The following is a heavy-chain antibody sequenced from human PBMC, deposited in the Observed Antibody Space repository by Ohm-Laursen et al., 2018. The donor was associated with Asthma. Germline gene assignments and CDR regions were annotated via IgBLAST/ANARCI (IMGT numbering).Heavy chain of an antibody. D-gene: IGHD2-2*02. Sequence: SLRLSCAASGYSFSLYSIHWVRQAPGKGLEWVSYISGSSSYTNYADSMKGRVSISRDNAKNSLYLQMNSLRVEDTAVYFCARDPEIPLSPSQFYGMDVWGQGTTVTVSS. CDR3: ARDPEIPLSPSQFYGMDV. CDR1: GYSFSLYS. V-gene: IGHV3-21*05. CDR2: ISGSSSYT. J-gene: IGHJ6*02.